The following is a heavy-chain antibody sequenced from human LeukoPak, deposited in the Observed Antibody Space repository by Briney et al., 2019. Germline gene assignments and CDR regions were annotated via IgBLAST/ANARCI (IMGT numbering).Heavy chain of an antibody. CDR2: IYSGGST. V-gene: IGHV3-53*01. D-gene: IGHD3-22*01. J-gene: IGHJ3*02. CDR1: GFTVSSNY. Sequence: GGSLRLSCAASGFTVSSNYMSWVRQAPGKGLEWVSVIYSGGSTYYADSVKGRFTISRDNSKSTLYLQMNSLRAEDTAVYYCASAMIADAFDIWGQGTMVTVSS. CDR3: ASAMIADAFDI.